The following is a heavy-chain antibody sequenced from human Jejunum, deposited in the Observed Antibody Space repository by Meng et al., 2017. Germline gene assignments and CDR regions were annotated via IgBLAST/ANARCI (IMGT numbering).Heavy chain of an antibody. J-gene: IGHJ4*02. CDR1: VYALGNYP. CDR3: VRELYGDNRAYFDF. V-gene: IGHV1-3*01. Sequence: LVRFWVCGVKAVVSVRVYVKASVYALGNYPIHSMQSAPGQGLEWMRWLKPDNGDTKHLQKFQGRVTFTRDTSATTAYLELSSLGYEDTAVYFFVRELYGDNRAYFDFWGQGTLVTVSS. CDR2: LKPDNGDT. D-gene: IGHD4-17*01.